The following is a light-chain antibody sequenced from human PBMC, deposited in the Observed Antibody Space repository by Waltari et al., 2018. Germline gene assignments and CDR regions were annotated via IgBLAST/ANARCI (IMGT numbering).Light chain of an antibody. V-gene: IGLV2-8*01. CDR2: EVS. CDR1: SSDVGGYNY. Sequence: QSALTQPPSASGSPGQSVTISCTGTSSDVGGYNYVSWYQQPPGKAPKLMIYEVSKRPSGVPVRFSGSKSGNTASLTVSWLQAEDEADYYCSSYAGSNNVVFGGGTKLTVL. J-gene: IGLJ2*01. CDR3: SSYAGSNNVV.